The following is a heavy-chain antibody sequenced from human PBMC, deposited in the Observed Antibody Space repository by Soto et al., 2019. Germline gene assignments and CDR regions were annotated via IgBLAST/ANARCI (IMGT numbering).Heavy chain of an antibody. CDR3: ARHYKLGASNWFDP. CDR2: IYYSGST. J-gene: IGHJ5*02. D-gene: IGHD1-26*01. Sequence: SETLSLTCTVSGGSISSSSYYWGWIRQPPGKGLEWIGSIYYSGSTYYNPSLKSRVTISVDTSKNQFSLKLSSVTAADTAVYYCARHYKLGASNWFDPWGQGTLVTVSS. V-gene: IGHV4-39*01. CDR1: GGSISSSSYY.